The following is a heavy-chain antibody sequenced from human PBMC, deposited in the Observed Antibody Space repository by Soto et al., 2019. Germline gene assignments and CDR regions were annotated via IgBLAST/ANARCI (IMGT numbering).Heavy chain of an antibody. Sequence: SETLSLTCAVSGGSISSSNWWSWVRQPPGKGLEWIGEIYHSGSTNYNPSLKSRVTISVDKSKNQFSLKLSSVTAADTAVYYCARVGGSSSPGGFDPWGQGTLVTVS. D-gene: IGHD6-6*01. CDR1: GGSISSSNW. CDR2: IYHSGST. CDR3: ARVGGSSSPGGFDP. V-gene: IGHV4-4*02. J-gene: IGHJ5*02.